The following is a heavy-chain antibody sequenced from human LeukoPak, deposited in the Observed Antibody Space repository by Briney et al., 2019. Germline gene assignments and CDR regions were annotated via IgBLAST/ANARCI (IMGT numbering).Heavy chain of an antibody. J-gene: IGHJ4*02. V-gene: IGHV3-23*01. CDR1: GFTFSSYA. CDR3: AKSVRIVVVPAATPPLDY. Sequence: TGGSLRLSCAASGFTFSSYAMSWVRQAPGKGLEWVSAISGSGGSTYYADSVKGRFTISRDNSKNTLYLQMNSLRAEDTAVYYCAKSVRIVVVPAATPPLDYWGQGTLVTVSS. CDR2: ISGSGGST. D-gene: IGHD2-2*01.